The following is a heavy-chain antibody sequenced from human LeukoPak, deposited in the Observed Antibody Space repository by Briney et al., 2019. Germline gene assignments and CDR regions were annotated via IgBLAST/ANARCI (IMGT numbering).Heavy chain of an antibody. CDR1: QFTFNNFP. CDR2: IAYDGTNI. CDR3: AREPYDISGYGMDV. Sequence: GGSLRLSCAASQFTFNNFPMHWVRQAPGKGLEWVATIAYDGTNIFYADSVRGRFTISRDNSKSALFLEMNSLRGEDTAVYYCAREPYDISGYGMDVWGQGTMVTVSS. V-gene: IGHV3-30-3*01. D-gene: IGHD3-22*01. J-gene: IGHJ6*01.